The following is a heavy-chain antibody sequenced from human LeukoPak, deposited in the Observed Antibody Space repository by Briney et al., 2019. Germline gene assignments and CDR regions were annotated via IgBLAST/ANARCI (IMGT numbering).Heavy chain of an antibody. J-gene: IGHJ4*02. V-gene: IGHV3-48*02. D-gene: IGHD3-10*01. CDR1: GFTFSRYS. CDR2: ISSSSSTV. Sequence: GGSLRLSCAASGFTFSRYSMKWVRPAARKGLEWVSYISSSSSTVYYADSLKGRFTISRDNAKNSLYLQMNSLRDEDTAVYYCARAQTYYGSGSYLYWGQGTLVTVSS. CDR3: ARAQTYYGSGSYLY.